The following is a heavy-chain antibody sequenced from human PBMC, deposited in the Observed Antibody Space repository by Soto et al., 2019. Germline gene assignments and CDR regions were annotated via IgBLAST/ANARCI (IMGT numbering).Heavy chain of an antibody. D-gene: IGHD3-22*01. CDR1: GYTFTSYA. CDR2: INAGNGNT. V-gene: IGHV1-3*01. CDR3: AREDDSSGFDY. Sequence: QVQLVQSGAEVKKPGASVKVSYKASGYTFTSYAMHWVRQAPGQRLEWMGWINAGNGNTKYSQKFQGRVTITRDTSASTAYMELSSLRSEDTAVYYCAREDDSSGFDYWGQGTLVTVSS. J-gene: IGHJ4*02.